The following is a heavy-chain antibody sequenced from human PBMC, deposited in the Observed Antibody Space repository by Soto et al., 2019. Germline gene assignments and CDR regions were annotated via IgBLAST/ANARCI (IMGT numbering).Heavy chain of an antibody. CDR3: ARGGNLYYYDSSGYWDY. V-gene: IGHV4-59*01. CDR2: IYYSGST. Sequence: SVTLSLTWTVSGGSISSYYWSWLRQPPGKGLEWIGYIYYSGSTNYNPSLKSRVTISVDTSKNQFSLKLSSVTAADTAVYYCARGGNLYYYDSSGYWDYWGQGTLVTVSS. D-gene: IGHD3-22*01. CDR1: GGSISSYY. J-gene: IGHJ4*02.